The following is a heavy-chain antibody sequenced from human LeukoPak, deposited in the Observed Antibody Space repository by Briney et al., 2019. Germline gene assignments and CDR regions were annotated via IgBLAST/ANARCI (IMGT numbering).Heavy chain of an antibody. CDR3: ARDNAVGATHDAFDI. J-gene: IGHJ3*02. CDR1: GYSISSGYY. CDR2: IYHTGST. Sequence: SETLSLSCTVSGYSISSGYYWGWIRRPPGEGLEWIGNIYHTGSTYYNPSLKSRVTISVDTSKNQFSLKLSSVTAADTAVYYCARDNAVGATHDAFDIWGQGTMVTVSS. V-gene: IGHV4-38-2*02. D-gene: IGHD1-26*01.